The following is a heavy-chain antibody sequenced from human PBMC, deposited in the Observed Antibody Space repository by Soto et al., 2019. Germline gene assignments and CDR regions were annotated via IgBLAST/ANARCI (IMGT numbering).Heavy chain of an antibody. CDR2: INHSGST. V-gene: IGHV4-34*01. D-gene: IGHD6-13*01. J-gene: IGHJ4*02. CDR3: ARDSSRHRDY. CDR1: GGSFSGYY. Sequence: ETLSLTCAVYGGSFSGYYWSWIRQPPGKGLEWIGEINHSGSTNYNPSLKSRVTISVETSKNQFSLKLSSVTAADTAVYYCARDSSRHRDYWGQGTLVTVSS.